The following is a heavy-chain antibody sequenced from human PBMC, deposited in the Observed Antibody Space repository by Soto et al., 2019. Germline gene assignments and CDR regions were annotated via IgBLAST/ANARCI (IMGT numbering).Heavy chain of an antibody. CDR1: GYTFTSYG. Sequence: APVKGSCKASGYTFTSYGIICVRQAPGQGLEWMGWISAYNGNTNYAQKLQGRVTMTTDTSTSTAYMELRSLRSDDTAVYYCARDLIVVVPAAIRYYYGMDVWGQGTTVTVSS. CDR3: ARDLIVVVPAAIRYYYGMDV. V-gene: IGHV1-18*01. D-gene: IGHD2-2*02. J-gene: IGHJ6*02. CDR2: ISAYNGNT.